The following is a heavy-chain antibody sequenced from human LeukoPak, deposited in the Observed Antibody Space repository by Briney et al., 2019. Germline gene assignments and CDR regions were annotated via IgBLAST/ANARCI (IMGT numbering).Heavy chain of an antibody. Sequence: ASVKVSCKASGGTFSSYAISWVRQAPGQGLEWMGRIIPIFGTANYAQKFQGRVTITTDESTSTAYMELSSLRSEDTAVYYCATAYYYDSSGYYYTFDYWGQGTLVTVSS. D-gene: IGHD3-22*01. CDR2: IIPIFGTA. V-gene: IGHV1-69*05. CDR1: GGTFSSYA. CDR3: ATAYYYDSSGYYYTFDY. J-gene: IGHJ4*02.